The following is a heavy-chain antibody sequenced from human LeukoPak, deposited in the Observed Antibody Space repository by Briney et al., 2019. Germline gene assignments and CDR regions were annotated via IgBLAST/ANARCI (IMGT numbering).Heavy chain of an antibody. D-gene: IGHD5-12*01. V-gene: IGHV3-30*03. CDR3: ARDRGYAFDI. Sequence: PGRSLRLSCAASGFTFSSYGMHWVRQAPGKGLEWAAVISYDGSNKYYADSVKGRFTISRDNSKNTLYLQMNNLRAEDTAVYYCARDRGYAFDIWGQGTMVTVSS. CDR1: GFTFSSYG. CDR2: ISYDGSNK. J-gene: IGHJ3*02.